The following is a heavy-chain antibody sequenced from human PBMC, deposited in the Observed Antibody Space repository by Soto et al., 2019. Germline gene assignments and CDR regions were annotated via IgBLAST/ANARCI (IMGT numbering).Heavy chain of an antibody. V-gene: IGHV1-46*01. D-gene: IGHD5-18*01. Sequence: ASVKACWKASRYPFAREYLQWVRQAPGQGLEWMGVIHPSGGSTTYAQKFQDRVTMTRDTSSNTVHMELSSLRSEDTAVYYCAREGGYSSREFDSWGQGTQVTVSS. CDR1: RYPFAREY. J-gene: IGHJ4*02. CDR2: IHPSGGST. CDR3: AREGGYSSREFDS.